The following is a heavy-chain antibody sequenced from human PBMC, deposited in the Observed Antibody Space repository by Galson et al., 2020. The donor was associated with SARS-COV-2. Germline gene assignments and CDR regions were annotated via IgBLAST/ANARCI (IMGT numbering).Heavy chain of an antibody. J-gene: IGHJ4*02. Sequence: ASATLSLTCTVSGDYIRSYYWSWIRQPPGKGLEWIGDIYHTGSTNYNPSLKSRVTISVDTSKNQFSLKLSSVTAADTALYYCARDARLTGDPYYFDNWGQGILITVSS. V-gene: IGHV4-59*01. CDR3: ARDARLTGDPYYFDN. D-gene: IGHD7-27*01. CDR1: GDYIRSYY. CDR2: IYHTGST.